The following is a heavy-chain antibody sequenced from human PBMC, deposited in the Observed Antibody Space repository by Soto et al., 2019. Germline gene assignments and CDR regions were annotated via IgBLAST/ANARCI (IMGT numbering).Heavy chain of an antibody. V-gene: IGHV1-69*02. CDR1: GGTFSSYT. J-gene: IGHJ6*03. CDR2: IIPILGIA. CDR3: AIITIFGVVNLYYYMDV. D-gene: IGHD3-3*01. Sequence: XVKVSGKASGGTFSSYTISWVRQAPGQGLEWMGRIIPILGIANYAQKFQGRVTITADKSTSTAYMELSSLRSEDKAVYYCAIITIFGVVNLYYYMDVWGKGTTVTVSS.